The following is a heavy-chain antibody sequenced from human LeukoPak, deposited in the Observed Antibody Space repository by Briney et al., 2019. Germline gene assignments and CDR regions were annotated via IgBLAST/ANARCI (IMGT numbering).Heavy chain of an antibody. D-gene: IGHD3-22*01. CDR3: ARQGNYYDSSGYCGMDV. Sequence: GGSLRLSCAASGFTFSSYWMHWVRQAPGKGLVWVSRINSDGSSTSYADSVKGRFTISRDNAKNTLYLQMNSLRAEDTAVYYCARQGNYYDSSGYCGMDVWGQGTTVTVSS. CDR2: INSDGSST. J-gene: IGHJ6*02. V-gene: IGHV3-74*01. CDR1: GFTFSSYW.